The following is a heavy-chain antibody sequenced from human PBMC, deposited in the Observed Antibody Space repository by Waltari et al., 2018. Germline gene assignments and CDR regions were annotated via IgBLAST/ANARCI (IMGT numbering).Heavy chain of an antibody. D-gene: IGHD3-22*01. CDR3: ARGGYYDSSGYYPDYYDYMDV. Sequence: QVQLQESGPGLVKPSETLSLTCTVSGGSLSSYYWSWIRQPAGKGLEWIGRIYTSGSTNYNPSRKSPVTMSVDTSKNQFSLRLSSGTAADTAVYYCARGGYYDSSGYYPDYYDYMDVWGKGTTVTVSS. CDR2: IYTSGST. V-gene: IGHV4-4*07. J-gene: IGHJ6*03. CDR1: GGSLSSYY.